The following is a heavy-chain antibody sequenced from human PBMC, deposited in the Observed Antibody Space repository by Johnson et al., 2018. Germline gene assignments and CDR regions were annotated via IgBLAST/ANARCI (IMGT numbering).Heavy chain of an antibody. Sequence: QVQLVQSGGGVVQPGRSLRLSCAASGFTFSSYGMHWVRQAPGKGLEWVAVISYDGSNKYYADSVKGRFTISRDNSKNTLYLQMNSLRAEDTAVYYCAKDFYYGSGSHDYYYYYMDVWGKGTTVTVSS. J-gene: IGHJ6*03. CDR3: AKDFYYGSGSHDYYYYYMDV. D-gene: IGHD3-10*01. CDR1: GFTFSSYG. CDR2: ISYDGSNK. V-gene: IGHV3-30*18.